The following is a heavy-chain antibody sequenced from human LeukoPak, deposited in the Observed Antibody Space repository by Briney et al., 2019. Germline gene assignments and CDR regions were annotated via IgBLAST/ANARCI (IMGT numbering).Heavy chain of an antibody. CDR1: GFTFSSYG. D-gene: IGHD4-17*01. V-gene: IGHV3-30*03. CDR2: ISYDGSNK. CDR3: ASMVTYGDYGRTMDV. Sequence: GRSLRLSCAASGFTFSSYGMHWVRQAPGKGLEWVAVISYDGSNKYYADSVKGRFTISRDNSKNTLYLQMNSLRAEDTAVYYCASMVTYGDYGRTMDVWGKGTTVTVSS. J-gene: IGHJ6*03.